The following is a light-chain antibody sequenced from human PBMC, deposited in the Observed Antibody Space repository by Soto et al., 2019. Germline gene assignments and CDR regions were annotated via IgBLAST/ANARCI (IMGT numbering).Light chain of an antibody. J-gene: IGLJ3*02. CDR3: NSYTSTSSWV. Sequence: QSALSQPASVAGSPGQSITISCTGTRSDVGSYNYVSWYQQHPGKAPKLMIYEVTNRPSGVSNRFSGSKSGNTASLTISGLQXEDEADYYCNSYTSTSSWVFGGGTKLTVL. CDR2: EVT. V-gene: IGLV2-14*01. CDR1: RSDVGSYNY.